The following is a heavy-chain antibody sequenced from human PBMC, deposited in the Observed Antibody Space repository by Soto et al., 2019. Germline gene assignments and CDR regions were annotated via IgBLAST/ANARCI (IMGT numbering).Heavy chain of an antibody. CDR2: IYHSGST. V-gene: IGHV4-30-2*01. D-gene: IGHD3-16*02. Sequence: QLQLQESGSGLVKPSQTLSLTCAVSGGSISSGGYSWSWIRQPPGKGLEWIGYIYHSGSTYYNPSLKSRVTISVDRSKNQFSLKLSSVTAADTAVYYCARGVALVRFGGVIANFDYWGQGTLVTVSS. CDR3: ARGVALVRFGGVIANFDY. J-gene: IGHJ4*02. CDR1: GGSISSGGYS.